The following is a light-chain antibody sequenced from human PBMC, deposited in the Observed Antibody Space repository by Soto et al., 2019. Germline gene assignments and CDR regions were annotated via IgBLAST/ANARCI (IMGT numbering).Light chain of an antibody. J-gene: IGKJ4*01. CDR1: QSISSW. Sequence: DIQMTQSPSTLSASVGDRVTITCRASQSISSWLAWYQQKPGKAPHLLIYEAASLESGVPSRFSGSGSGTEFTLAISSLQPDDFATYYCQQYKTYPLTFGGGTKVEIK. V-gene: IGKV1-5*01. CDR3: QQYKTYPLT. CDR2: EAA.